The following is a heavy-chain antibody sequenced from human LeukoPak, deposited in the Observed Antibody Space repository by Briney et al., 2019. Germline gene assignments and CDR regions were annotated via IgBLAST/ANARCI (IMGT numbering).Heavy chain of an antibody. J-gene: IGHJ3*02. CDR2: INHSGST. D-gene: IGHD3-10*01. Sequence: SETLSLTCAVYGGSFSGYYWSWIRQPSGKGLEWIGEINHSGSTNYNPSLKSRVIIIIDTPKNHFSLTLSSVTAADTAVYYCARSDGYGLVGIWGQGTMVTVSS. CDR3: ARSDGYGLVGI. CDR1: GGSFSGYY. V-gene: IGHV4-34*01.